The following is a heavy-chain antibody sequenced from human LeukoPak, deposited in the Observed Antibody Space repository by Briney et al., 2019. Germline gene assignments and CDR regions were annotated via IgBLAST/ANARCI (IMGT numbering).Heavy chain of an antibody. CDR1: GFSFGSYA. J-gene: IGHJ4*02. CDR3: ARDTGRTTGAPYTLKY. CDR2: ISSDGGQT. V-gene: IGHV3-30*01. Sequence: WGSLRLSCAASGFSFGSYALHWVRQAPGKGLEWVAIISSDGGQTSYSDSVRGRFTISRDNSKSTIYLQVTSLRTEDTAVYYCARDTGRTTGAPYTLKYWGQGTLVTVSS. D-gene: IGHD1-1*01.